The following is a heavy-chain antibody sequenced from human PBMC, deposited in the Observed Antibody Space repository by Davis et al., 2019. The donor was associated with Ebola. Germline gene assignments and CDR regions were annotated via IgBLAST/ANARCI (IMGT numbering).Heavy chain of an antibody. CDR1: GFTFSSYW. D-gene: IGHD6-13*01. CDR2: IKQDGSEK. V-gene: IGHV3-7*01. Sequence: GGSLRLSCAASGFTFSSYWMSWVRQAPGKGLEWVANIKQDGSEKYYVDSVKGRFTISRDNAKNSLYLQMNSLRAEDTAVYYCARVEDSSSWFVGWFDPWGQGTLVTVSS. CDR3: ARVEDSSSWFVGWFDP. J-gene: IGHJ5*02.